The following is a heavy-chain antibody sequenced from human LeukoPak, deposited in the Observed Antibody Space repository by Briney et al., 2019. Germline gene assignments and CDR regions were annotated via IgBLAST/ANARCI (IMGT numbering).Heavy chain of an antibody. V-gene: IGHV3-7*01. J-gene: IGHJ4*02. CDR3: ARDQRVGMILFDY. D-gene: IGHD3-16*01. CDR2: IKEDGSQK. Sequence: GSLRLSWVGSGFTLKNYWMSWVRQASGKGPEWVANIKEDGSQKNYVESVKGRFTISRDNAKNSLYLQMNRLRAEDTAVYYCARDQRVGMILFDYWGQGKLVIVSS. CDR1: GFTLKNYW.